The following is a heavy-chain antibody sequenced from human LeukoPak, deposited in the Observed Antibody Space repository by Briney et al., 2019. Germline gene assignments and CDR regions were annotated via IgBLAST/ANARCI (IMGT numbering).Heavy chain of an antibody. Sequence: SETLSLTCAVSGTTFSSYYWSWIRQPPGKGLEWIGEVNHSGYTNDNPSLKSRVTISVDTSKNQFSLRLRSVTAADTAVYFCARMTTGHDFWGQGTLVTVSS. CDR2: VNHSGYT. CDR3: ARMTTGHDF. D-gene: IGHD4-17*01. V-gene: IGHV4-34*01. CDR1: GTTFSSYY. J-gene: IGHJ4*02.